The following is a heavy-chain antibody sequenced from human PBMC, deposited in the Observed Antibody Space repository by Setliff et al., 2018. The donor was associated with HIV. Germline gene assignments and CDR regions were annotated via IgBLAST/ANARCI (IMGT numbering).Heavy chain of an antibody. D-gene: IGHD1-1*01. J-gene: IGHJ3*02. Sequence: AASVKVSCKASGYTFTSYDINWVRQATGQGLEWMGWMMPSSGNTGYAQKFQGRLTMTRNTSISAAYMELSGLISEDAAVYYCARVGPESLPYTWDDEADTFDIWGQGTMVTVSS. CDR3: ARVGPESLPYTWDDEADTFDI. CDR1: GYTFTSYD. CDR2: MMPSSGNT. V-gene: IGHV1-8*02.